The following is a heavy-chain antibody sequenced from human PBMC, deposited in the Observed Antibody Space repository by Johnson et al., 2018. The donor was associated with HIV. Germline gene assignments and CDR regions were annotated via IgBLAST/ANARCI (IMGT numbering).Heavy chain of an antibody. Sequence: LVESGGGLVQPGGSLRLSCAASGFTFSSYWMSWVRQAPGKGLEWVANIKQDGSEKYYVDSVKGRFTISRANAKNTLFLQMNSLTAGDTAVYYCARERDPERGSQQSGVYAFYIWGQGTMVTVSS. J-gene: IGHJ3*02. CDR3: ARERDPERGSQQSGVYAFYI. CDR2: IKQDGSEK. D-gene: IGHD3-10*01. V-gene: IGHV3-7*01. CDR1: GFTFSSYW.